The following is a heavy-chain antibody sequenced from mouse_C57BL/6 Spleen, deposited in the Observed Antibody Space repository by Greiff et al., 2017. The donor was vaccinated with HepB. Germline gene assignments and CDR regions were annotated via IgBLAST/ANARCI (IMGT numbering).Heavy chain of an antibody. CDR2: IDPETGGT. Sequence: VQLVESGAELVRPGASVTLSCKASGYTFTDYEMHWVKQTPVHGLEWIGAIDPETGGTAYNQKFKGKAILTADKSSSTAYMELRSLTSEDSAVYYCTRLPTIVTTYYAMDYWGQGTSVTVSS. J-gene: IGHJ4*01. V-gene: IGHV1-15*01. CDR1: GYTFTDYE. D-gene: IGHD2-5*01. CDR3: TRLPTIVTTYYAMDY.